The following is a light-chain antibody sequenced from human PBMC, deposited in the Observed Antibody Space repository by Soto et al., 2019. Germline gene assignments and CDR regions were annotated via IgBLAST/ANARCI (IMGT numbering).Light chain of an antibody. J-gene: IGKJ5*01. CDR1: QSVDSY. V-gene: IGKV3-11*01. Sequence: VLTQAPASLSLSPGERATLSCRASQSVDSYLVWYQQKPGQAPRLLIFGASNRATGIPARFSGSGSGTDFTLTINSLEPDDFAVYYCQQRDSWPITFGQGARLEIK. CDR2: GAS. CDR3: QQRDSWPIT.